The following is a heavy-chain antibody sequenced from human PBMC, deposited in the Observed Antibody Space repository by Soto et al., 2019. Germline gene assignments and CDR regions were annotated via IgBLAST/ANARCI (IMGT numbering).Heavy chain of an antibody. J-gene: IGHJ5*02. V-gene: IGHV4-31*03. CDR1: GGSISSGGYY. CDR2: IYYSGST. CDR3: ARVPEYSSSSGGGWFDP. D-gene: IGHD6-6*01. Sequence: PSETLSLTCTVSGGSISSGGYYWSWIRQHPGKGLEWIGYIYYSGSTYYNPSLKSRVTISVDTSKNQFSLKLRSVTAADTAVYYCARVPEYSSSSGGGWFDPWGQGTLVTVSS.